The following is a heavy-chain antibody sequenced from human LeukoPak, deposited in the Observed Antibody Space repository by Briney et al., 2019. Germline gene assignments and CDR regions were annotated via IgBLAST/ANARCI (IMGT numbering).Heavy chain of an antibody. J-gene: IGHJ4*02. CDR2: IRYDGSNK. CDR3: AKDFGRFGELLSYYFDY. CDR1: GFTFSGSG. Sequence: PGGSLRLSCAASGFTFSGSGMHWVRQAPGKGLEWVTFIRYDGSNKYYADSVKGRFTISRDNSKNTLYLQMNSLRAEDTAVYYCAKDFGRFGELLSYYFDYWGQGTLVTVSS. V-gene: IGHV3-30*02. D-gene: IGHD3-10*01.